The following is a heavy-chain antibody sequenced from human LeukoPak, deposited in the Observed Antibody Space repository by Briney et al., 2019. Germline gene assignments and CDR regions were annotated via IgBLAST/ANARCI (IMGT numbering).Heavy chain of an antibody. CDR2: ISWNSGSI. J-gene: IGHJ4*02. CDR3: AKDIGSVKNY. Sequence: GRSLRLSCAASGFTFDEYAMHWVRQAPGKGLEWVSGISWNSGSIGYADSVKGRFTISRDNAKNSLYLQMNSLRAEDTALYYCAKDIGSVKNYWGQGTLVTVSS. CDR1: GFTFDEYA. D-gene: IGHD6-25*01. V-gene: IGHV3-9*01.